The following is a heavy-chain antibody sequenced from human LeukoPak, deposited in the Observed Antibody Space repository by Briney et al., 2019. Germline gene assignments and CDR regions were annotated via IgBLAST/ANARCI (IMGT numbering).Heavy chain of an antibody. CDR2: ISGSGGST. Sequence: PGGSLRLSCAASGFTFSNRAMTWVRQAPGKGLEWVSAISGSGGSTYYADSVKGRFTISRDNSKNTLYLQMNSLRAEDTAVYYCAKDPYDIGAGYYFDYWGQGTLVTVSS. CDR1: GFTFSNRA. D-gene: IGHD3-22*01. V-gene: IGHV3-23*01. J-gene: IGHJ4*02. CDR3: AKDPYDIGAGYYFDY.